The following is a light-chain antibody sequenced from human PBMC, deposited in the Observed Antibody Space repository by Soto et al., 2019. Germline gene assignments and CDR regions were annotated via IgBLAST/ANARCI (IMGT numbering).Light chain of an antibody. CDR2: AAS. J-gene: IGKJ3*01. CDR3: QQASSFLFT. V-gene: IGKV1-12*02. Sequence: DMQMTQSPSSVSASVGDRVTITCRASQGISGWLAWYQQKPGKAPNLLIYAASTLQSGVPSRFSGSGSGTDFTLTISSLQPEDFATYYCQQASSFLFTFGPGTKVDIK. CDR1: QGISGW.